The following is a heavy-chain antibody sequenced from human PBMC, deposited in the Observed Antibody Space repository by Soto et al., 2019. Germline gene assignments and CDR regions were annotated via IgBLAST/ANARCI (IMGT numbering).Heavy chain of an antibody. CDR3: AKDSTPYSGSYYGYYYGMDV. J-gene: IGHJ6*02. D-gene: IGHD1-26*01. CDR2: ISGSGGST. Sequence: GGSLRLSCAASGFTFSSYAMSWVRQAPGKGLEWVSAISGSGGSTYYADSVKGRFTISRDNSKNTLYLQMNSLRAEDTAVYYCAKDSTPYSGSYYGYYYGMDVWGQGTTVTVSS. CDR1: GFTFSSYA. V-gene: IGHV3-23*01.